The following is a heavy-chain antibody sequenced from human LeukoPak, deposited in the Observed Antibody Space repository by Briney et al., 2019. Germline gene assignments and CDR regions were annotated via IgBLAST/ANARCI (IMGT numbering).Heavy chain of an antibody. CDR3: ASPPATPNYYYHGMDV. CDR2: IIPIFGTA. D-gene: IGHD4-23*01. V-gene: IGHV1-69*13. J-gene: IGHJ6*02. Sequence: ASVKVSCKASGGTFSSYAISWVRQAPGQGLEWMGGIIPIFGTANYAQKFQGRVTITADESTSTAYMELSSLRSEDTAVYYCASPPATPNYYYHGMDVWGQGTTVTVSS. CDR1: GGTFSSYA.